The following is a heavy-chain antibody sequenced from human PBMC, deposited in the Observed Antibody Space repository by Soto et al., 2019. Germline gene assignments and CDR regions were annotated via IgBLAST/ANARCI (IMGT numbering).Heavy chain of an antibody. V-gene: IGHV4-61*01. CDR2: IYYSGST. D-gene: IGHD6-19*01. J-gene: IGHJ6*02. CDR3: ARYWVVAVAGNYYYGMGF. CDR1: GGSVSSGSYY. Sequence: SETLSLTCTVSGGSVSSGSYYWSWIRQPPGKGLEWIGYIYYSGSTNYNPSLESRVTISVDTSKNQFSLKLSSVTAADTAVYYCARYWVVAVAGNYYYGMGFWGQGTTGTVSS.